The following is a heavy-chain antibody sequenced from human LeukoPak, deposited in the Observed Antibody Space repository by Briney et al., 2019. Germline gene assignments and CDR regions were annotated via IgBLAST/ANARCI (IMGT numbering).Heavy chain of an antibody. CDR1: GFTFTTYW. V-gene: IGHV3-7*03. Sequence: GGSLRLSCAASGFTFTTYWIHWIRQAPGKGLEWVANMKTDGSEKYYVDSVKGRFTISRDNTKNSVYLQMNSLRAEDTAVYYCAKSYFYYDSSGYYLENGFDYWGQGTLVTVSS. D-gene: IGHD3-22*01. J-gene: IGHJ4*02. CDR3: AKSYFYYDSSGYYLENGFDY. CDR2: MKTDGSEK.